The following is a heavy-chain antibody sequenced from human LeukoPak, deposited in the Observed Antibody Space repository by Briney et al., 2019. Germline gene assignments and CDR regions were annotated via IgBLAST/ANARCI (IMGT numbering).Heavy chain of an antibody. CDR1: GGPISSYY. CDR2: IYYSGST. Sequence: PSETLSLTCTVSGGPISSYYWSWIRQPPGKGLEWIGYIYYSGSTNYNPSLKSRVTISVDTSKNQFSLKLSSVTAADTAVYYCATGAGDFDHWGQGTLVSVSS. V-gene: IGHV4-59*01. D-gene: IGHD1-14*01. J-gene: IGHJ4*02. CDR3: ATGAGDFDH.